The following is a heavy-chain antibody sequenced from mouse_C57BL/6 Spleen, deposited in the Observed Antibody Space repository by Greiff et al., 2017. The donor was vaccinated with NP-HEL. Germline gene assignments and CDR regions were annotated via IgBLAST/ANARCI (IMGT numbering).Heavy chain of an antibody. CDR3: ARRERDYYGDYYAMDY. V-gene: IGHV1-62-2*01. J-gene: IGHJ4*01. D-gene: IGHD1-2*01. CDR2: FYPGSGSI. Sequence: VQLQQSGAELVKPGASVKLSCKASGYTFTEYTIHWVKQRSGQGLEWIGWFYPGSGSIKYNEKFKEKATLTADKSSSTVYMELSRLTSEDSAVYFCARRERDYYGDYYAMDYWGQGTSVTVSS. CDR1: GYTFTEYT.